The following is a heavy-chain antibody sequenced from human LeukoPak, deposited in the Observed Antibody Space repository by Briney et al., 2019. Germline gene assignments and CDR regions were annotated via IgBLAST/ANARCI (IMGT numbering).Heavy chain of an antibody. CDR3: ATGIAARAGGSFDY. V-gene: IGHV3-48*03. CDR2: ISSSGSTI. D-gene: IGHD6-6*01. J-gene: IGHJ4*02. Sequence: GESLKISCAASGFTFSSYEMNWVRQAPGKGLEWVSYISSSGSTIYYADSVKGRSTISRDNAKNSLYLQMNSLRAEDTAVYYCATGIAARAGGSFDYWGQGTLVTVSS. CDR1: GFTFSSYE.